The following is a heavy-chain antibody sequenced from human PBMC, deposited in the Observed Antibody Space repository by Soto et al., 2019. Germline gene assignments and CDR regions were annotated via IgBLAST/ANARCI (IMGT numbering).Heavy chain of an antibody. Sequence: GGSLRLSCAASGFTFDDYGMSWVRQAPGKGLEWVSGISWNSGSIGYADSVKGRFTISRDNAKNSLYLQMNSLRAEDTALYYCAKGGRIAAAGPGGNYYYYGMDVWGQGTTVTGS. CDR2: ISWNSGSI. CDR1: GFTFDDYG. J-gene: IGHJ6*02. V-gene: IGHV3-9*01. D-gene: IGHD6-13*01. CDR3: AKGGRIAAAGPGGNYYYYGMDV.